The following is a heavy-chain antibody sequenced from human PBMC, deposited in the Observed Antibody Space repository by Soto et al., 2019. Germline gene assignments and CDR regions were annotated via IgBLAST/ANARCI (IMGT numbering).Heavy chain of an antibody. V-gene: IGHV4-4*02. J-gene: IGHJ6*02. CDR3: ARDDYYGMDV. CDR1: GDSFSSSNW. CDR2: IYHSDST. Sequence: SETLSLTCAVSGDSFSSSNWWSWVRQPPGKGLEWIGEIYHSDSTNYNPSLKSRVTISVDKSNNQFSLKLSSVTAADTAVYYCARDDYYGMDVWGQGTTVTVSS.